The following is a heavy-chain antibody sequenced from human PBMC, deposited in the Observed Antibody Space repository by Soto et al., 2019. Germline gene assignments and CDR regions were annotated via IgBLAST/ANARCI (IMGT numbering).Heavy chain of an antibody. Sequence: GGSLRLSCAASGFTFSSYWMHWIRQAPGKGLVWVSRVSSDWSSTVYANSVKGRLTISRDNAKNTFYLQMNSLSYDDTAVYYCARGLPNYSSFDSWGQGTLVTVS. CDR1: GFTFSSYW. CDR3: ARGLPNYSSFDS. D-gene: IGHD4-4*01. V-gene: IGHV3-74*01. CDR2: VSSDWSST. J-gene: IGHJ4*02.